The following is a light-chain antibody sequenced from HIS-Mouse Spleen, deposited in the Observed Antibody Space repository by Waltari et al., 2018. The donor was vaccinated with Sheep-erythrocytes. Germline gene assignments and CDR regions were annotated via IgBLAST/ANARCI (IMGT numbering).Light chain of an antibody. V-gene: IGLV2-23*01. CDR2: EGR. CDR1: SSDVGSYNL. Sequence: QSALTQPASVSGSPGQSITISCTGTSSDVGSYNLVSWYQQHPGKAPKLMIYEGRKRPSGVSNRFSGSKSGNTASLTISGLQAEDEADYYCCSYAGSSTLVFGGGTK. CDR3: CSYAGSSTLV. J-gene: IGLJ2*01.